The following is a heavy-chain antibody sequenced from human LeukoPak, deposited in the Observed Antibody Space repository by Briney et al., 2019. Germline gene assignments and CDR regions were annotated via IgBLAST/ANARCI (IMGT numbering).Heavy chain of an antibody. Sequence: SGTLSLTCAVSGGSISSSNWWSWVRQPPGKGLEWIGEIYHSGSTNYNPSLKSRVTISVDKPKNQFSLKLSSVTAADTAVYYCASFSIRPVSIVGATSADYWGQGTLVTVSS. CDR3: ASFSIRPVSIVGATSADY. V-gene: IGHV4-4*02. CDR2: IYHSGST. J-gene: IGHJ4*02. CDR1: GGSISSSNW. D-gene: IGHD1-26*01.